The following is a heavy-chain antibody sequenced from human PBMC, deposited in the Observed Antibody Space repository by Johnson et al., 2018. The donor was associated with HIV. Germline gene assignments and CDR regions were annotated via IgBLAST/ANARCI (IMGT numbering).Heavy chain of an antibody. CDR2: IWYDGTNR. D-gene: IGHD3-22*01. V-gene: IGHV3-33*06. J-gene: IGHJ3*02. CDR3: AKDLYSRSLTNDAFDI. CDR1: GFTFSSYG. Sequence: QVQLVESGGGVVQPGRSLRLSCAASGFTFSSYGMHWVRQAPGKGMEWVAVIWYDGTNRYYGDSVKGRFTISRDNSKNTVYLQRNGLRAEDTAVYHCAKDLYSRSLTNDAFDIWGQGTMVTVSS.